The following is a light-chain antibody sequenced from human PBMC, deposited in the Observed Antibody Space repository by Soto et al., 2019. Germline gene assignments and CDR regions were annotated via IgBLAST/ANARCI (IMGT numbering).Light chain of an antibody. V-gene: IGLV3-25*02. Sequence: SYELTQPPSVSVSPGQTARITCSGDALPKQYAYWYQQKPGQAPVLVIYKDSERPSGIPERFSGSSSGTTVTLTISGGQAGDGGGQFRQSADSSGTYVVFGGGTKVTVL. CDR2: KDS. CDR3: QSADSSGTYVV. J-gene: IGLJ2*01. CDR1: ALPKQY.